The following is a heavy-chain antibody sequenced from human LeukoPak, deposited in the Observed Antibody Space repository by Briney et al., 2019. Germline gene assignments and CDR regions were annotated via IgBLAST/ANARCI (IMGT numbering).Heavy chain of an antibody. CDR3: ARDRGGSAFDI. D-gene: IGHD3-10*01. CDR1: GFTFSSYG. CDR2: INSDGSST. J-gene: IGHJ3*02. Sequence: TGGSLRLSCAASGFTFSSYGMHWVRQAPGKGLVWVSRINSDGSSTSYADSVKGRFTISRDNAKNTLYLQMNSLRAEDTAVYHCARDRGGSAFDILGQGTMVTVSS. V-gene: IGHV3-74*01.